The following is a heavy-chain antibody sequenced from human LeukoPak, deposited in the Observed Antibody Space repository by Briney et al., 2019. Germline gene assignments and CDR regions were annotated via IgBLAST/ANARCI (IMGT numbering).Heavy chain of an antibody. CDR1: GFTFSTYA. V-gene: IGHV3-64D*06. CDR2: ISSNGDNT. D-gene: IGHD6-25*01. Sequence: PGGSLRLSCSDSGFTFSTYAMHWVRQAPGKALEYVSAISSNGDNTYYADSVQGRFTISRDNCKDTLHLQMSSLRAEDTAVYYCVKGYPSDRHFDYWGQGTLVTVSS. J-gene: IGHJ4*02. CDR3: VKGYPSDRHFDY.